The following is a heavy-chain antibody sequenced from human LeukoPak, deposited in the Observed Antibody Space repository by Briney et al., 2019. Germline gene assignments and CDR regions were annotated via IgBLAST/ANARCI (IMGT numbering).Heavy chain of an antibody. J-gene: IGHJ4*02. CDR1: GFTFSSYA. CDR3: AREKTTVSAGIVGATTAQYYFDY. Sequence: GGSLRLSCAASGFTFSSYAMSWVRQAPGKGLEWVSAISGSGGSTYYADSMKGRFTISRDNSKNTLYLQMNSLRAEDTAVYYCAREKTTVSAGIVGATTAQYYFDYWGQGTLVTVSS. D-gene: IGHD1-26*01. V-gene: IGHV3-23*01. CDR2: ISGSGGST.